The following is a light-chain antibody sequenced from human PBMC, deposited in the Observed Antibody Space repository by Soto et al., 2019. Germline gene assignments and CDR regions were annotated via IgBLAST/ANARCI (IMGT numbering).Light chain of an antibody. J-gene: IGLJ3*02. CDR2: EVS. V-gene: IGLV2-8*01. Sequence: QSALTQPPSASGSPGQSVAISCTGTSSDVGGYNYVSWYQQHPGKAPKLIIYEVSKRPSGVPDRFSGSKSGNPASLTVSGLPAEDEADYYCSSYAGSGVFGGGTKLTVL. CDR1: SSDVGGYNY. CDR3: SSYAGSGV.